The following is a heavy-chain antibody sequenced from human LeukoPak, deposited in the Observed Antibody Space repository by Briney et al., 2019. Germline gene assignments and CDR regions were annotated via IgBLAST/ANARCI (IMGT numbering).Heavy chain of an antibody. J-gene: IGHJ6*03. CDR1: GGTFSSYS. Sequence: SVKVSCKGSGGTFSSYSISWVRQAPGQGLEWMGGIIPAFGTAHYAQKFQGRVTFTTDESTTTAYMELRSLRSEDTAVYYCASEGNYDSSGYSRYHYYYMDVWGKGTAVTVSS. D-gene: IGHD3-22*01. V-gene: IGHV1-69*05. CDR2: IIPAFGTA. CDR3: ASEGNYDSSGYSRYHYYYMDV.